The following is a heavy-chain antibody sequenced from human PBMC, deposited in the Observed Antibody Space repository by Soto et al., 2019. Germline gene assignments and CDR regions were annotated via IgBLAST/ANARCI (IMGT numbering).Heavy chain of an antibody. CDR3: ARTGFLDY. CDR2: IKEDGSEK. V-gene: IGHV3-7*03. CDR1: GFTFSTYL. Sequence: GGSRRLSCAASGFTFSTYLMSWVRQAPGKGLEWVANIKEDGSEKYYVDSVKGRFTISRDNAKNSLYLQMNSLRAEDTAVYYCARTGFLDYWGQGTLVTVSS. J-gene: IGHJ4*02.